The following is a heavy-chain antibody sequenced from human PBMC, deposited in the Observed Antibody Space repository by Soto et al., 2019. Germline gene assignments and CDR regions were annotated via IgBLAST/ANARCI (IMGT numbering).Heavy chain of an antibody. V-gene: IGHV3-11*06. Sequence: PGGSLRLSCAASGFTFSDYYMSWIRQAPGKGLEWVSYISSSSSYTNYADSVKGRFTISRDNAKNSLYLQMNSLRAEDTAVYYCARATYGLGEYASWGQGTLVTVSS. CDR2: ISSSSSYT. CDR3: ARATYGLGEYAS. CDR1: GFTFSDYY. D-gene: IGHD3-10*01. J-gene: IGHJ5*02.